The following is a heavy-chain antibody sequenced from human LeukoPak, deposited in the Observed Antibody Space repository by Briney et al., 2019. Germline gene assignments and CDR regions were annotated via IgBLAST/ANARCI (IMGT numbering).Heavy chain of an antibody. CDR1: GYSFTSYW. D-gene: IGHD3-22*01. CDR2: IYPGDSDT. J-gene: IGHJ4*02. CDR3: ARPRGYDSSGYYSPYYFDY. Sequence: GESLKISCKGSGYSFTSYWIGWVRQMPGKGLEWMGIIYPGDSDTRYSPSFQGQVTISADKSISTAYLQWSSLKASDTAMYYCARPRGYDSSGYYSPYYFDYWGQGTLVTVPS. V-gene: IGHV5-51*01.